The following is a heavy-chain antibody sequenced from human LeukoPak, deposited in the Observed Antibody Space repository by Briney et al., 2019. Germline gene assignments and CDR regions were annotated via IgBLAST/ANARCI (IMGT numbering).Heavy chain of an antibody. CDR3: ARDYGSAYYRAPRH. J-gene: IGHJ4*02. CDR1: GYIFTNYY. Sequence: GASVKVSCKESGYIFTNYYMHWVRQAPGQGLEWMGTINPSGGSTAYAQKFQGRVTMTRDTSTSTVYMELSSLRSEDTAVYYCARDYGSAYYRAPRHWGQGTLVTVSS. CDR2: INPSGGST. V-gene: IGHV1-46*01. D-gene: IGHD3-10*01.